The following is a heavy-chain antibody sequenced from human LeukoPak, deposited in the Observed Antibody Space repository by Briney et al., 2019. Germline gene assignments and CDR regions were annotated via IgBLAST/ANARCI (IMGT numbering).Heavy chain of an antibody. D-gene: IGHD6-6*01. CDR2: ISGSGGST. Sequence: PGGSLRLSCAASGFTFSSYAMSWVRQAPGKGLEWVSAISGSGGSTYYADSVKGRFTISRDNSKNTLYLQMNSLRVEDTAVYYCAKVIGGSSAYDALDIWGLGTMVTVSS. CDR1: GFTFSSYA. J-gene: IGHJ3*02. V-gene: IGHV3-23*01. CDR3: AKVIGGSSAYDALDI.